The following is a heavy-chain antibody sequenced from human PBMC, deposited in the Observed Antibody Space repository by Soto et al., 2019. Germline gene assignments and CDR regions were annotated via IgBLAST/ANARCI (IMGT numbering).Heavy chain of an antibody. CDR3: AKQRADFGSGSDTFYFDY. D-gene: IGHD3-10*01. J-gene: IGHJ4*02. Sequence: PGGSLRLSCIASGVTFSTYAMSWVRQAPGKGLEWVSGLTGSGGTTFYADSVKGRFTISRDNSNDTLYLEMNSLKAEDTAVYYCAKQRADFGSGSDTFYFDYWGPGTLVTVSS. CDR1: GVTFSTYA. CDR2: LTGSGGTT. V-gene: IGHV3-23*01.